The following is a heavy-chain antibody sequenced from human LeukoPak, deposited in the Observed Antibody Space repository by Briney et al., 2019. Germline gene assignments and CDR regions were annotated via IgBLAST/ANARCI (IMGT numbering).Heavy chain of an antibody. CDR3: AREDGGVPITTIEGGGIDY. J-gene: IGHJ4*02. CDR1: GYTFTSYG. V-gene: IGHV1-18*01. D-gene: IGHD3-22*01. CDR2: ISAYNGST. Sequence: ASVKVSCKASGYTFTSYGISWVRQAPGQGLEWMGWISAYNGSTNYAQKLQGRVTMTTDTSTSTAYMELRSLRSDDTAVYYCAREDGGVPITTIEGGGIDYWGQGTLVTVSS.